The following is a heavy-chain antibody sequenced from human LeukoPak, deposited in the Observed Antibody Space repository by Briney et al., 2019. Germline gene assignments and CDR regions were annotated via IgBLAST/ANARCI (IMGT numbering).Heavy chain of an antibody. D-gene: IGHD5-12*01. CDR1: GGSISSYY. CDR3: ARGGYSGYGHAFDS. V-gene: IGHV4-59*01. J-gene: IGHJ3*02. Sequence: SETLSLTCTVSGGSISSYYWSWIRQPPGKGLAWIGYIYYSGSTNYNPSLKSRVTISVDTSKNQFSLKLSSVTAADTAVYYCARGGYSGYGHAFDSWGQGTMVTVSS. CDR2: IYYSGST.